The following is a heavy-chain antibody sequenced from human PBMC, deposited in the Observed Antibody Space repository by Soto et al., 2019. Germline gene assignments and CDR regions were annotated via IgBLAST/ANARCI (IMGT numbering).Heavy chain of an antibody. CDR3: ARNNYGDHYYYGMDV. CDR1: GFTFSSYA. CDR2: ISYYGRNK. D-gene: IGHD4-17*01. J-gene: IGHJ6*02. Sequence: PWGSLRLSCAASGFTFSSYAMHWVHQAPGKGLEWVAVISYYGRNKYYADSVKGRFTISRDNSKNTLYLQMNSLRAEDTAVYYCARNNYGDHYYYGMDVWGQGNPVTVS. V-gene: IGHV3-30*04.